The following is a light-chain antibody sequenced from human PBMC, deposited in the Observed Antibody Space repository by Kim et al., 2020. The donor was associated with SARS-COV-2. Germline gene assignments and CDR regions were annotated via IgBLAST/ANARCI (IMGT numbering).Light chain of an antibody. CDR3: QVWDRITNHVV. J-gene: IGLJ2*01. CDR1: NVGSKS. V-gene: IGLV3-21*01. CDR2: YDS. Sequence: SYELTQPPSVSVAPGKTATITCGGDNVGSKSLHWYQQRPGQPPVLVIYYDSKRPSGIPERFSGSNSGDTATLSISGVEVGDEADDYCQVWDRITNHVVFGGGTQLTVL.